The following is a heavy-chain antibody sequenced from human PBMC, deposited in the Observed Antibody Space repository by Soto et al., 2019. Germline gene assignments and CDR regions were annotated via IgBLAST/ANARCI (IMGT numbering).Heavy chain of an antibody. V-gene: IGHV3-49*05. CDR2: IRSKAYGGTT. CDR1: GFTFGDYA. Sequence: KPGGSLRLSCTASGFTFGDYAMSWFRQAPGKGLEWVGFIRSKAYGGTTEYATSVKGRFTISRDDSKSIAYLQMNSLKTEDTAVYYCTRVGKTTIFGVVDVWGQGTTVTVSS. CDR3: TRVGKTTIFGVVDV. D-gene: IGHD3-3*01. J-gene: IGHJ6*02.